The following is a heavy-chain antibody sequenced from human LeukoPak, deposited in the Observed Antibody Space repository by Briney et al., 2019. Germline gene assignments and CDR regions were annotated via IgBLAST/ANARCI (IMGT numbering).Heavy chain of an antibody. D-gene: IGHD3-9*01. Sequence: SETLSLTCTVSGYSISSGYYWGWIRQPPGKGLEWIGSIYYSGSTYYNPSLKSRVTISVDTSKNQFSLKLSSVTAADTAVYYCARGYRLTYYDILTDAFDIWGQGTMVTVSS. J-gene: IGHJ3*02. CDR3: ARGYRLTYYDILTDAFDI. CDR2: IYYSGST. V-gene: IGHV4-38-2*02. CDR1: GYSISSGYY.